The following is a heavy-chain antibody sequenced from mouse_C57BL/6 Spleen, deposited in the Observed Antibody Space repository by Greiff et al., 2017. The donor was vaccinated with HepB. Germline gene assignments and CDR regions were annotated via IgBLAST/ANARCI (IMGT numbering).Heavy chain of an antibody. V-gene: IGHV1-42*01. CDR2: INPSTGGT. J-gene: IGHJ4*01. Sequence: VQLQQSGPELVKPGASVKISCKASGYSFPGYYMNWVKQSPEKSLEWIGEINPSTGGTTYNQKFKAKATLTVDKSSSTAYMQLKSLTSEDSAVYYCARAYYSNYPSAMDYWGQGTSVTVSS. CDR3: ARAYYSNYPSAMDY. CDR1: GYSFPGYY. D-gene: IGHD2-5*01.